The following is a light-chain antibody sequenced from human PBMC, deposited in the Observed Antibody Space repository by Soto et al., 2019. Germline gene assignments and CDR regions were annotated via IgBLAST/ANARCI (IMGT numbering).Light chain of an antibody. Sequence: QSVLTQPASVSGSPGQSITISCTGTSSDVGGYNYVSWYQQHPGKAPKLMIYDVSNRPSGVSNLFSGSKSCNTASLTISGLQAEDEADYYCSSYTSSSTLGLVFGTGTKVTVL. CDR2: DVS. CDR1: SSDVGGYNY. V-gene: IGLV2-14*01. J-gene: IGLJ1*01. CDR3: SSYTSSSTLGLV.